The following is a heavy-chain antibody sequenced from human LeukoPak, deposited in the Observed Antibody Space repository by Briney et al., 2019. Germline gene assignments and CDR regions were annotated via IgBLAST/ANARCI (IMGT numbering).Heavy chain of an antibody. CDR2: ISPNSGST. CDR3: ARDGYYGSGSYFRRYFDY. J-gene: IGHJ4*02. CDR1: GYTFTGHY. D-gene: IGHD3-10*01. V-gene: IGHV1-2*02. Sequence: ASVKVSCKTSGYTFTGHYVHWVRQAPGQGLEWMGWISPNSGSTNYAQSFQGRVTMTRDTSISTTYMEVNRLTSDDTAVYYCARDGYYGSGSYFRRYFDYWGQGTPVTVSS.